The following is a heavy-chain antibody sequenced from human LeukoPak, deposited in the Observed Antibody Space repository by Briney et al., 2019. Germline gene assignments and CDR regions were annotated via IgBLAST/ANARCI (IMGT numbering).Heavy chain of an antibody. Sequence: RGSLRLSCAASGFTFSTYSMNWVRQAPGKGLEWVSSISSSSSYIYYADSVKGRFTISRDNAKNSLYLQMNSLRAEDTAVYYCARDPEVGATASFDYWGQGTLVTVSS. V-gene: IGHV3-21*01. CDR3: ARDPEVGATASFDY. CDR2: ISSSSSYI. CDR1: GFTFSTYS. D-gene: IGHD1-26*01. J-gene: IGHJ4*02.